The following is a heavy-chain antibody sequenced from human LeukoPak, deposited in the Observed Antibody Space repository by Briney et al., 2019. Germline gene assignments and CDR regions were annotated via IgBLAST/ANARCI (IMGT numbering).Heavy chain of an antibody. V-gene: IGHV3-23*01. D-gene: IGHD5-12*01. Sequence: PGGSLRLSCAASGFTFSSYAVSWVRQAPGKGLEWVSVISGGGSSTYYADSVKGRFTISRDNSKNTLYPQMNSLRVEDTAVYYCAPTSGGYGNGFDYWGQGTLVTVSS. CDR1: GFTFSSYA. CDR3: APTSGGYGNGFDY. J-gene: IGHJ4*02. CDR2: ISGGGSST.